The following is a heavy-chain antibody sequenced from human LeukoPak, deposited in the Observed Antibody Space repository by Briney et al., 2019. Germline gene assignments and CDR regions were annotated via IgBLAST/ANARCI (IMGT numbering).Heavy chain of an antibody. CDR3: ARTSLGYCSGGSCPPPNNYYHYMDV. D-gene: IGHD2-15*01. CDR2: IYTSGST. J-gene: IGHJ6*03. Sequence: PSETLSLTCTVSGGSISSYYWSWIRQPPGKGLEWIGYIYTSGSTNYNPSLKSRVTISVDTSKNQFSLKLSSVTAADTAVYYCARTSLGYCSGGSCPPPNNYYHYMDVWGKGTTVTVSS. V-gene: IGHV4-4*09. CDR1: GGSISSYY.